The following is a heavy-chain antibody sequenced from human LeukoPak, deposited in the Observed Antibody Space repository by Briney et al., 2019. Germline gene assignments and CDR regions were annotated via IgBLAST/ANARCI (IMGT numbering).Heavy chain of an antibody. J-gene: IGHJ4*02. CDR2: INPNSGGT. CDR1: GYTFTDYY. D-gene: IGHD1-26*01. CDR3: ARDVIVGATTGPDY. Sequence: ASVKVSCKASGYTFTDYYLHWVRQAPGQGLEWTGWINPNSGGTKYAQKLQDRVTMTRDTSISTAYMELSRLASDDTAVYYCARDVIVGATTGPDYWGQGTLVTVSS. V-gene: IGHV1-2*02.